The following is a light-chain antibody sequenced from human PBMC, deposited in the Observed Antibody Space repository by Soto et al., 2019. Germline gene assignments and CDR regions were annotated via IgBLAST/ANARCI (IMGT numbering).Light chain of an antibody. Sequence: DIQMTQSPSSLSASVGDRVTITCRASQSISTYLNWYQQKPGKTPTLRIYAASSLQSGVPSRFSGSGSGTDFTLPISSLQPEDFATYYCQQSYTTPRTFGQGAKLEIK. CDR3: QQSYTTPRT. J-gene: IGKJ2*01. CDR1: QSISTY. V-gene: IGKV1-39*01. CDR2: AAS.